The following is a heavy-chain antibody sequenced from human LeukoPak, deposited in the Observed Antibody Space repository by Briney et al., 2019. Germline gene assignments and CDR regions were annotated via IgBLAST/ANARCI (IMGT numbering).Heavy chain of an antibody. CDR3: ASQPYYDSSGYYFY. J-gene: IGHJ4*02. Sequence: SETLPLTCTVSGGSISSSSYNWGWLRQPPGKGLEWLGSIYYSGSTFYNPSLKSRVTISINTSKNQFSLKLSSVTAADTAVYYCASQPYYDSSGYYFYWGQGTLVTVSS. CDR2: IYYSGST. D-gene: IGHD3-22*01. V-gene: IGHV4-39*01. CDR1: GGSISSSSYN.